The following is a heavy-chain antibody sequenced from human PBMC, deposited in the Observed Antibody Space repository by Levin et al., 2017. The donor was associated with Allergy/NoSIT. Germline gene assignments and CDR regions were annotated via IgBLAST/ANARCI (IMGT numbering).Heavy chain of an antibody. Sequence: GGSLRLSCAASGFTFSNAWMSWVRQAPGKGLEWVGRIKSKTDGGTTDYAAPVKGRFTISRDDSKNTLYLQMNSLKTEDTAVYYCTTRPQIAAAGMGGLEVDYWGQGTLVTVSS. V-gene: IGHV3-15*01. J-gene: IGHJ4*02. D-gene: IGHD6-13*01. CDR2: IKSKTDGGTT. CDR3: TTRPQIAAAGMGGLEVDY. CDR1: GFTFSNAW.